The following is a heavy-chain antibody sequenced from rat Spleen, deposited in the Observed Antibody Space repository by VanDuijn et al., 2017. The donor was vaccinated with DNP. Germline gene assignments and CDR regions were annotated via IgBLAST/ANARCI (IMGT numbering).Heavy chain of an antibody. D-gene: IGHD1-2*01. CDR1: GFTFSKYG. V-gene: IGHV5S13*01. Sequence: EVQLVESGGGLVQPGRSLKLSCAASGFTFSKYGMAWVRQAPTRGLEWVASITTGGGHTYYRDSVKGRFTISRDNAKNTQYLRMDSLRSEDTATYYCARHRAIAAIWDYWGQGVMVTVSS. CDR3: ARHRAIAAIWDY. CDR2: ITTGGGHT. J-gene: IGHJ2*01.